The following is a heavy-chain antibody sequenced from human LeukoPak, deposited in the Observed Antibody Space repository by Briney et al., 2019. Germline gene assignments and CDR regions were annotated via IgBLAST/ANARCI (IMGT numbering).Heavy chain of an antibody. Sequence: GGSLRLSCATSGFTFSNYEMNWVRQAPGKGLEWISYLTTSGSTKYYADSVKGRFTISRDNAKNSLFLQMNSLRAEDTAVYYCARDLGQYYDTSDNWFDPWGQGTLVTVSS. V-gene: IGHV3-48*03. D-gene: IGHD3-22*01. J-gene: IGHJ5*02. CDR3: ARDLGQYYDTSDNWFDP. CDR1: GFTFSNYE. CDR2: LTTSGSTK.